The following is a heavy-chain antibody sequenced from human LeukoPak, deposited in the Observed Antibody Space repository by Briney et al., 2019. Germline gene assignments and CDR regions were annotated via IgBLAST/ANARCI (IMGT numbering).Heavy chain of an antibody. Sequence: PSETLSLXCTVSGVSIRSSNNFWGWIRQPPGKGQEWIGSMHYSGTTYYIPSLRSRATISVDTSKNQFSLKLSSVTAADTAVYYCARHEEEDGYNAKTFDFWGQGTLVTVSS. D-gene: IGHD5-24*01. CDR2: MHYSGTT. V-gene: IGHV4-39*01. J-gene: IGHJ4*02. CDR1: GVSIRSSNNF. CDR3: ARHEEEDGYNAKTFDF.